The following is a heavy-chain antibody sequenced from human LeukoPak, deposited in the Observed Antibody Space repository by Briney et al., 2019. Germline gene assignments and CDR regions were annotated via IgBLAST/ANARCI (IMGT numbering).Heavy chain of an antibody. J-gene: IGHJ2*01. V-gene: IGHV4-39*07. D-gene: IGHD1-26*01. CDR1: GGSISSSSYY. Sequence: SETLSLTCTVSGGSISSSSYYWGWIRQPPGKGLEWIGSIYYSGSTYYNPSLKSRVTISVDTSKSQFSLKLSSVTAADTAVYYCARPPLGVPTEYFDLWGRGTLVTVSS. CDR3: ARPPLGVPTEYFDL. CDR2: IYYSGST.